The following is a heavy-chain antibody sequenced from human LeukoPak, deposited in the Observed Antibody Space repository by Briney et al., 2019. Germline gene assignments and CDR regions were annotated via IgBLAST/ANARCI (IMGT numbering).Heavy chain of an antibody. V-gene: IGHV3-23*01. J-gene: IGHJ5*02. Sequence: GGSLRLSCAASGFTFSNYAMSWVRQAPGKGLEWVSDISGSGTTTNYADSVNGRFTISRDNSRNTLYLRMNSLRAEDTAVYYCAKERVSSGWNPHWFDPWGQGTLVTVSS. CDR3: AKERVSSGWNPHWFDP. D-gene: IGHD6-19*01. CDR1: GFTFSNYA. CDR2: ISGSGTTT.